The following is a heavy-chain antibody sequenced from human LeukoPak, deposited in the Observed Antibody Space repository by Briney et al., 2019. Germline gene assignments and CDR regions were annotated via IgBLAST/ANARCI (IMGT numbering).Heavy chain of an antibody. CDR1: GGSFSGYY. CDR2: INHSGST. V-gene: IGHV4-34*01. J-gene: IGHJ4*02. D-gene: IGHD6-19*01. Sequence: SETLSLTCAVYGGSFSGYYWSWIRQPPGKGLEWIGEINHSGSTNYNPSLKSRVTISVDTSKNQFSLKLSSVTAADTAVYYCARHRGGAVAGPDDYWGQGTLVTVSS. CDR3: ARHRGGAVAGPDDY.